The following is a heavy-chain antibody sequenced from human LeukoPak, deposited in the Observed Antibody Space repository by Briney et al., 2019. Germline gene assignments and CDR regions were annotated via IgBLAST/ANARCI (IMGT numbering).Heavy chain of an antibody. CDR2: ISGSGGST. D-gene: IGHD6-19*01. J-gene: IGHJ4*02. CDR3: AKAWGFYSSGSPDY. V-gene: IGHV3-23*01. CDR1: GFTFSSYA. Sequence: PGGSLRLSCAASGFTFSSYAMSWVRQAPGKGLEWVSAISGSGGSTYYADSVKGRFTISRDNSKNTLYLQMNSLRAEDTAVYYCAKAWGFYSSGSPDYWGQGTLITVSS.